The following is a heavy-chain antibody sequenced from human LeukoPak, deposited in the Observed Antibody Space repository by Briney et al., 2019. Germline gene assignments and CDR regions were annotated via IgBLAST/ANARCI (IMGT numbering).Heavy chain of an antibody. CDR3: ARGGYPNSKFDY. CDR1: GLTFSSYA. Sequence: GGSLRLSCAASGLTFSSYAMTWVRQAPGKGLEWVSGISDSSGSTYYADSVKGRFAVSRDNSKNTLYLQMNSLRPGDTAKYYCARGGYPNSKFDYWGQGTLVTVSS. V-gene: IGHV3-23*01. D-gene: IGHD6-13*01. J-gene: IGHJ4*02. CDR2: ISDSSGST.